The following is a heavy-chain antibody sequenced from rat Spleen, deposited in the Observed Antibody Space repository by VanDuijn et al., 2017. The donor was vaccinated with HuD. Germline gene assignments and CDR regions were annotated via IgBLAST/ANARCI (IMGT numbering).Heavy chain of an antibody. CDR3: ARASYTIARGYVMDA. J-gene: IGHJ4*01. V-gene: IGHV2-30*01. Sequence: QVQLKESGPGLVQPSQTLSLTCTVSGFSLTSYNVHWVRQPTGKGLEWMGVMWSGGSTDYDSALKSRLSISRDTSKNQVFLKMNRLQSEDTSTYYCARASYTIARGYVMDAWGQGASVTVSS. CDR2: MWSGGST. CDR1: GFSLTSYN. D-gene: IGHD1-2*01.